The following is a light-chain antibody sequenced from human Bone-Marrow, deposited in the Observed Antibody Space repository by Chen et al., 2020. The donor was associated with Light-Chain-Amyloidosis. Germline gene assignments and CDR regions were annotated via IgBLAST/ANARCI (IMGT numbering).Light chain of an antibody. CDR3: QSADSSGTYFV. V-gene: IGLV3-25*03. Sequence: SYELTQPPPVSVYPGQPAKITCSGGALPRKNVHWNQQKPGQAPILMIYKDIERPSGIPERFSGSSSGTTVTLTISGVQAEDEADYYCQSADSSGTYFVFGTGTKVTVL. J-gene: IGLJ1*01. CDR2: KDI. CDR1: ALPRKN.